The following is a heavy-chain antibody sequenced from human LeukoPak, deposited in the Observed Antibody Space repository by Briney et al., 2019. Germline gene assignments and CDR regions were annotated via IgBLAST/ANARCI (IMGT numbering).Heavy chain of an antibody. CDR2: IGTIGDT. V-gene: IGHV3-13*01. J-gene: IGHJ4*02. CDR1: GFTFSSSD. Sequence: PGGSLRLSCAASGFTFSSSDMHWVRQPTGKGLEWVSAIGTIGDTYYPGSVKGRFTISRDNNKNSVYLQMNSLTVEDTGVYYCARGGQSRPFDYWGQGALVSVSS. CDR3: ARGGQSRPFDY. D-gene: IGHD3-16*01.